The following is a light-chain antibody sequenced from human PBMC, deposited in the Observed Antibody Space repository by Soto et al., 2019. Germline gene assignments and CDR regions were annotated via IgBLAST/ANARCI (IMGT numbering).Light chain of an antibody. CDR1: KSDIGIYDF. J-gene: IGLJ1*01. Sequence: QSVLTQPPSASGSPGQSVTISCTGSKSDIGIYDFVSWYQHHPGKAPRLIIYEVVQRPSGVPDRFSGSKSGNTASLTVSGLQAADEADYYCATWDSRLSSTVFGSGTKVTVL. V-gene: IGLV2-8*01. CDR3: ATWDSRLSSTV. CDR2: EVV.